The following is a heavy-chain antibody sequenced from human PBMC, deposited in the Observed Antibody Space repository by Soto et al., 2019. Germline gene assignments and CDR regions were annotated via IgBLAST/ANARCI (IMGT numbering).Heavy chain of an antibody. J-gene: IGHJ6*02. CDR1: GFTFSSYA. D-gene: IGHD5-12*01. V-gene: IGHV3-30-3*01. CDR2: ISYDGSNK. CDR3: ARDKGYSGYLGYYYGMDV. Sequence: QVQLVESGGGVVQPGRSLRLSCAASGFTFSSYAMHWVRQAPGKGLEWVAVISYDGSNKYYADSVKGRFTISRDNSKNTLYLQMNSLRAEDTAVYYCARDKGYSGYLGYYYGMDVWGQGTTVTVSS.